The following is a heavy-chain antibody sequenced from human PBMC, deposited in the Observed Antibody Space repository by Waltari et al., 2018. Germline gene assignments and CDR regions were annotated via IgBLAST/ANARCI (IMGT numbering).Heavy chain of an antibody. J-gene: IGHJ4*02. CDR2: INHSGST. V-gene: IGHV4-34*01. CDR1: GGSFSGYY. Sequence: QVQLQQWGAGLLKPSETLSLTCAVYGGSFSGYYWSWIRQPPGKGLEWSGEINHSGSTNYNPSLKSRVTISVDTSKNQFSLKLSSVTAADTAVYYCARTARWLQLRGGFDYWGQGTLVTVSS. D-gene: IGHD5-12*01. CDR3: ARTARWLQLRGGFDY.